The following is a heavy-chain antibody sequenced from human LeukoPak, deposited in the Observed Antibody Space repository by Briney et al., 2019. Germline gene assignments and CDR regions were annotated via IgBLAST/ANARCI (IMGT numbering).Heavy chain of an antibody. V-gene: IGHV4-61*02. CDR2: IYTSGST. CDR3: ARDRGYGLGY. D-gene: IGHD4-17*01. CDR1: GGSISSGSYY. Sequence: SQTLSRTGSVSGGSISSGSYYWSWIRQPAGKGLEWIGRIYTSGSTNYNPSLKSRVTISVDTSKNQFSLKLSSVTAADTAVYYCARDRGYGLGYWGQGTLVTVSS. J-gene: IGHJ4*02.